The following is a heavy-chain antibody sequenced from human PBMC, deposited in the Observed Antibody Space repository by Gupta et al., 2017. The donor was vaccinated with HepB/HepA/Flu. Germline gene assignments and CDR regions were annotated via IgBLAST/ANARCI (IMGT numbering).Heavy chain of an antibody. CDR3: ARNVGELGY. V-gene: IGHV3-53*01. J-gene: IGHJ4*02. Sequence: DVQLVESGGGLIQPGGSLRLSCAASGVTVGNNYMSWLRQAPGKGLEFVSLIYSGGNTYYADSVKGRVTISRDSSKNTLYLQMNSLRAEDTAVYYCARNVGELGYWGQGTLVTVSS. CDR1: GVTVGNNY. CDR2: IYSGGNT. D-gene: IGHD3-10*02.